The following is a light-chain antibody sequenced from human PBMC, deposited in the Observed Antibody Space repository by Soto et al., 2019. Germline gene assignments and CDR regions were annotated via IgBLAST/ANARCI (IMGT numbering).Light chain of an antibody. J-gene: IGKJ5*01. Sequence: VLTPSPATLSLSPGERATLSCRASQSIHTSLAWHQQKPGQPPRLVVYDSSLEANGVPDRFGGSKSGTEFTLTINNREPEDFAVYYWQQRNVWPPITFGQGTRLEI. CDR1: QSIHTS. CDR3: QQRNVWPPIT. V-gene: IGKV3-11*01. CDR2: DSS.